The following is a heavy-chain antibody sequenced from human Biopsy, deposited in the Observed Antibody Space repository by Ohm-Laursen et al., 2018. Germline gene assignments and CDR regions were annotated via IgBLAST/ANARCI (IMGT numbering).Heavy chain of an antibody. CDR1: GYTFTSYD. J-gene: IGHJ5*02. Sequence: ASVKVSCNASGYTFTSYDITWVRQASGQGPEWIGWLNPVSGNSNFGQKFRGRVTVTSDTSISTAYMELSGLKSDDTATYYCGRAVRNQLLTDPWGQGTLVTVTS. V-gene: IGHV1-8*01. CDR2: LNPVSGNS. CDR3: GRAVRNQLLTDP. D-gene: IGHD1-7*01.